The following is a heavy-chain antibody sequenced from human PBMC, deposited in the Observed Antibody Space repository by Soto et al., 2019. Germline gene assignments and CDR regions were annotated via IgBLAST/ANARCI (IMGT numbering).Heavy chain of an antibody. V-gene: IGHV4-34*01. CDR1: GGSFSGYY. D-gene: IGHD1-26*01. CDR2: INHSGST. Sequence: SETLSLTCAVYGGSFSGYYWSWIRQPPGKGLEWIGEINHSGSTNYNPSLKSRVTISVDTSKNQFSLKLSSVTAADTAVYYCASRRLLFYYYYSMDVWGQGTTVTVSS. J-gene: IGHJ6*02. CDR3: ASRRLLFYYYYSMDV.